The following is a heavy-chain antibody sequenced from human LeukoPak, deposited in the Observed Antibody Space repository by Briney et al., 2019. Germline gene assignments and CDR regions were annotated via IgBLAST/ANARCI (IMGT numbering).Heavy chain of an antibody. D-gene: IGHD2-2*01. Sequence: ASVTVSCTASGYTFTSYGISWVRQAPGQGLEWMGWISAYNGNTNYAQKLQGRVTMTTDTSTSTAYMELRSLRSDDTAVYYCAKKLGYCSSTSCYDEPWGQGTLVAVSS. CDR2: ISAYNGNT. J-gene: IGHJ5*02. CDR1: GYTFTSYG. V-gene: IGHV1-18*01. CDR3: AKKLGYCSSTSCYDEP.